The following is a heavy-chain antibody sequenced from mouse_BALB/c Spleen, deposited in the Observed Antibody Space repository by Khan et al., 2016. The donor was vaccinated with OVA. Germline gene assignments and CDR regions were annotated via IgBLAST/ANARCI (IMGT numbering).Heavy chain of an antibody. CDR2: IDPFNGGN. CDR3: ERGTFDY. D-gene: IGHD3-3*01. CDR1: GYSFTTYY. Sequence: VQLQQSGPELMKPGASVKISCKASGYSFTTYYMHWVKQSHGKSLEWIGYIDPFNGGNDYNQKFKGKATLTVDKSSSTAYMQLSSLTSEDSAVYYCERGTFDYWGQGTLVTVSA. J-gene: IGHJ3*01. V-gene: IGHV1-34*01.